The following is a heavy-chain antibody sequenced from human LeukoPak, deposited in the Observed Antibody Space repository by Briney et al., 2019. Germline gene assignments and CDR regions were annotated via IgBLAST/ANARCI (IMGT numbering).Heavy chain of an antibody. J-gene: IGHJ4*02. CDR1: GYTLTELS. Sequence: ASVKVSCKVSGYTLTELSMHWVRQAPGKGLEWMGGFDPEDGETIYAQKFQGRVTMTEDTSTDTAYMELSSLRSEDTAVYYCATGHYYDSSGYYYFGYWGQGTLVTVSS. V-gene: IGHV1-24*01. D-gene: IGHD3-22*01. CDR2: FDPEDGET. CDR3: ATGHYYDSSGYYYFGY.